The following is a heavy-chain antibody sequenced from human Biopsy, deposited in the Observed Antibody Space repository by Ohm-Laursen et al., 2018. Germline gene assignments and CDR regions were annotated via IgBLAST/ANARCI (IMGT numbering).Heavy chain of an antibody. Sequence: SLRLSCAASGFTFSASAVHWVRQASGKGLEWVGRIRSKAKSYATAYAASVTGRFTISRDDSKSTTYLQMNSLKTEDTAVYYCTLEGAGFDNWGQGTLVTVS. CDR1: GFTFSASA. J-gene: IGHJ4*02. CDR2: IRSKAKSYAT. V-gene: IGHV3-73*01. CDR3: TLEGAGFDN. D-gene: IGHD3-10*01.